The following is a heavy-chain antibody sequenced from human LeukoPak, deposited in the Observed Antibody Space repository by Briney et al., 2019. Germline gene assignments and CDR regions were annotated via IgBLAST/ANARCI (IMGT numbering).Heavy chain of an antibody. D-gene: IGHD1-26*01. Sequence: SVKVSCKASGGTFSSYAISWVRQAPGQGLEWMGGIIPIFGIANYAQKFQGRVTITADKSTSTAYMELSSLRSEDTAVYYCASGDPVGATPPVDYWGQGTLVTVSS. CDR2: IIPIFGIA. CDR3: ASGDPVGATPPVDY. CDR1: GGTFSSYA. V-gene: IGHV1-69*10. J-gene: IGHJ4*02.